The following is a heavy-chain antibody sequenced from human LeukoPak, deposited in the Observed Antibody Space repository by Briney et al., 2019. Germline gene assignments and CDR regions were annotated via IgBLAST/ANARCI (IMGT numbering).Heavy chain of an antibody. Sequence: SETLSLTCTVSGGSISSSSYYWGWIRQPPGKGLEWIGSIYYSGSTYYNPSLKSRVTISVDTSKSQFSLKLSSVTAADTAVYYCARHPADGSDAFDIWGQGTMVTVSS. CDR3: ARHPADGSDAFDI. D-gene: IGHD1-1*01. V-gene: IGHV4-39*01. J-gene: IGHJ3*02. CDR1: GGSISSSSYY. CDR2: IYYSGST.